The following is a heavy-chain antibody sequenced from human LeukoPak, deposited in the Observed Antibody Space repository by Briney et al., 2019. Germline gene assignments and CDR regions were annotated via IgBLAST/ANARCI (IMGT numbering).Heavy chain of an antibody. J-gene: IGHJ4*02. CDR1: GYTFTGYY. CDR3: ARFPYGDYVDDYFDY. CDR2: INPNSGGT. D-gene: IGHD4-17*01. V-gene: IGHV1-2*06. Sequence: ASVKVSCKASGYTFTGYYMHWVRQAPGQGLEWMARINPNSGGTNYAQKFQGRVTMTRDTSISTAYMELSRLRSDDTAVYYCARFPYGDYVDDYFDYWGQGTLVTVSS.